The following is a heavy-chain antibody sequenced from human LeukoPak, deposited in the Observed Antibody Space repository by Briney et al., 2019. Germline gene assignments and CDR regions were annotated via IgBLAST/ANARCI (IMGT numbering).Heavy chain of an antibody. J-gene: IGHJ5*02. Sequence: PSETLSLTCAVYGGSFSGYYWSWIRQPPGKGLEWIGEINHSGSTNYNPSLKSRVIISVDTSKNQFSLKPSSVTAADTAVYYCARVGYVGVVPAADNWFDPWGQGTLVTVSS. CDR1: GGSFSGYY. V-gene: IGHV4-34*01. CDR3: ARVGYVGVVPAADNWFDP. CDR2: INHSGST. D-gene: IGHD2-2*01.